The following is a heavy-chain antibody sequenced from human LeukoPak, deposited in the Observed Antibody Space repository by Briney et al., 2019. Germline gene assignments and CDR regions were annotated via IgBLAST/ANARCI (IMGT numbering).Heavy chain of an antibody. CDR3: ARDRSSGLDP. Sequence: SETLSLTCTVSGGSISSYYWTWIRQSPGKGLEWIGYILYSGSTNYNPSLKSRVTISLDTAKNHFSLKLSSVTAADTAVYYCARDRSSGLDPWGQGTLVTVSS. V-gene: IGHV4-59*01. CDR1: GGSISSYY. J-gene: IGHJ5*02. CDR2: ILYSGST. D-gene: IGHD6-25*01.